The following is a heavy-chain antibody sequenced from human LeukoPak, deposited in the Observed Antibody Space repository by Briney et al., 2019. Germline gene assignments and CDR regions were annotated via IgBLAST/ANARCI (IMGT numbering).Heavy chain of an antibody. CDR2: IKQDGSVK. CDR3: VRDSGGYSSVWYDAFDV. Sequence: GGSLRLSWAASGFTVSGYWMIWARQAPGKGLEWVANIKQDGSVKYYVDSVSGRFTISRDNAKNLLYLQMNSLRDEDTAVYYCVRDSGGYSSVWYDAFDVWGRGTKVTVSS. D-gene: IGHD2-15*01. CDR1: GFTVSGYW. J-gene: IGHJ3*01. V-gene: IGHV3-7*01.